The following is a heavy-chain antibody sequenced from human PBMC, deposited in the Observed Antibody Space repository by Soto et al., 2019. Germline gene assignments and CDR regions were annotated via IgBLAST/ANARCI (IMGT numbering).Heavy chain of an antibody. CDR1: GGTFSNYP. CDR2: IIHIFGTV. CDR3: ARGNHRWLQLWYFDL. J-gene: IGHJ2*01. V-gene: IGHV1-69*12. D-gene: IGHD3-22*01. Sequence: QVQLVQSGAEVKKPGSSVKVSCKASGGTFSNYPISWVRQAPGQGLEWMGGIIHIFGTVNYAQKFQGSVTITAEESTSTAYLELSSLRSEDTAVYYCARGNHRWLQLWYFDLWGRGTLVTASS.